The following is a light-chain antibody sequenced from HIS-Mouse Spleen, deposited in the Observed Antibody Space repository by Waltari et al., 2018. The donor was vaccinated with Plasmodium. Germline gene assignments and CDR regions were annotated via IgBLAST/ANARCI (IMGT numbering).Light chain of an antibody. J-gene: IGLJ2*01. CDR2: DDR. CDR3: QVWDSSSDHVV. CDR1: NIGSKS. V-gene: IGLV3-21*03. Sequence: SYVLTQPPSVSVAPGKTARITCGGNNIGSKSVHWYQQKPGQAPVLVVYDDRDRPSGIPERFSCANAGNTATLTISRVEAWDEADYYCQVWDSSSDHVVFGGGTKLTVL.